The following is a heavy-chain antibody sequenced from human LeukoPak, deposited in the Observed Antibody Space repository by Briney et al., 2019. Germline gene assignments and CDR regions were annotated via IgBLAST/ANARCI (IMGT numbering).Heavy chain of an antibody. V-gene: IGHV3-74*01. Sequence: GGSLRLSCAASGFTFSSYWMHWVRQAPGKGLVWVSLINTDGSSTNYATSVKGRFTMSRDNAKNTLYLQMSSLTAEDTAVYYCVRGSAAAKNAFDVWGQGTMVSVSS. J-gene: IGHJ3*01. CDR2: INTDGSST. D-gene: IGHD6-13*01. CDR3: VRGSAAAKNAFDV. CDR1: GFTFSSYW.